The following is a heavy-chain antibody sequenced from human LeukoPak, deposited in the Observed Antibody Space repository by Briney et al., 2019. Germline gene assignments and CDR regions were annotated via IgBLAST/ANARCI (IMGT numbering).Heavy chain of an antibody. V-gene: IGHV4-34*01. CDR3: ARGQIVVVPAAFWDYYYGMDV. CDR2: INHSGST. J-gene: IGHJ6*02. Sequence: SETLSLTCAVYGGSFSGYYWSWIRQPPGKGLEWIGEINHSGSTNYNPSLKSRVTISVDTSKNQFSLKLSSVTAADTAVYYCARGQIVVVPAAFWDYYYGMDVWGQGTTVTVSS. D-gene: IGHD2-2*01. CDR1: GGSFSGYY.